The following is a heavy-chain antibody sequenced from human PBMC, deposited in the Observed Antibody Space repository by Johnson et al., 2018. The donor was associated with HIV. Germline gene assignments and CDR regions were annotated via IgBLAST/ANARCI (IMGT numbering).Heavy chain of an antibody. CDR2: IWYDGSNK. J-gene: IGHJ3*02. V-gene: IGHV3-33*06. Sequence: QVQLVESGGGVVQPGRSLRLSCAASGFTFSSYGMHWVRQAPGKGLEWVAVIWYDGSNKYYADSVKGRFTISRDNSKNTLYLQMNGLRAEDTAVYYCAKVALTTVTTPGRDAFDIWGPGTMVTVSS. CDR3: AKVALTTVTTPGRDAFDI. D-gene: IGHD4-17*01. CDR1: GFTFSSYG.